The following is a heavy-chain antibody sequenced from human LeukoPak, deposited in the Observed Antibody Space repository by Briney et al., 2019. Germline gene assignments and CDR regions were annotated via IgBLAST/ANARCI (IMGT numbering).Heavy chain of an antibody. CDR2: IYDSGNT. CDR3: ARHFSYGPDY. V-gene: IGHV4-39*01. D-gene: IGHD5-18*01. Sequence: SETLSLTCTVSGGSIRSSYYYWGWIRQPPGKGLEWIGSIYDSGNTYYNPSLKSRVTISVDTSKNQFSLKLSSVTAADTAVYYCARHFSYGPDYWGQGTLVTVFS. CDR1: GGSIRSSYYY. J-gene: IGHJ4*02.